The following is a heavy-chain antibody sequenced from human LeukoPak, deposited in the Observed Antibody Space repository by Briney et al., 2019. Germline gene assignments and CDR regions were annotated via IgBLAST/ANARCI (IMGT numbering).Heavy chain of an antibody. D-gene: IGHD4-23*01. J-gene: IGHJ3*02. CDR3: AIDYGGNSDAFDI. CDR1: GFTFSSYS. V-gene: IGHV3-21*04. CDR2: ISSSSSYI. Sequence: GGSLRLSCAASGFTFSSYSMNWVRQAPGKGLEWVSSISSSSSYIYYADSVKGRFTISRDNAKNSLYLQMNSLRSEDTAVYYCAIDYGGNSDAFDIWGQGTMVTVSS.